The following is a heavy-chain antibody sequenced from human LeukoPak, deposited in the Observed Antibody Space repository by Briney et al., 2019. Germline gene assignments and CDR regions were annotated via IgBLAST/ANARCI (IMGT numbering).Heavy chain of an antibody. J-gene: IGHJ4*02. V-gene: IGHV3-30*04. D-gene: IGHD3-3*01. CDR3: ARDAYYDFWSGYPRYFDY. CDR2: ISYDGSNK. CDR1: GFTFSSYA. Sequence: GGSLRLSCAASGFTFSSYAMHWVRQAPGKGLEWVAVISYDGSNKYYADSVKGRFTISRDNAKNSLYLQMNSLRAEDTAVYYCARDAYYDFWSGYPRYFDYWGQGTLVTVSS.